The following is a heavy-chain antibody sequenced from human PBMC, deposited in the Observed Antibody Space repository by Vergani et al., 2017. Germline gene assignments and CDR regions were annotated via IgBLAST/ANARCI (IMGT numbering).Heavy chain of an antibody. CDR3: AIIPYDSSGDFDY. CDR2: ISSSSSYI. CDR1: GFTFSSYS. V-gene: IGHV3-21*01. Sequence: EVQLVESGGGLVKPGGSLRLSCAASGFTFSSYSMNWVRQAPGKGLEWVSSISSSSSYIYYADSVKGRFTISRDNAKNSLYLQMNSLRAEDTAVYYCAIIPYDSSGDFDYWGQGTLVTVSS. J-gene: IGHJ4*02. D-gene: IGHD3-22*01.